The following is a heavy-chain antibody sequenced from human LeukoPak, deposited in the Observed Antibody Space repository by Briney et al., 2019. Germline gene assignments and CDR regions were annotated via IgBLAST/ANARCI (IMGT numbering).Heavy chain of an antibody. CDR3: ARDQIGYCSGGSCYTFEY. Sequence: GGSLRLSSAASGFTFSSYAMHWVRQAPGMGLEWVAVISYDGSNKYFADSVKGRWAISRDNSKNTLYLQMDSLRTEDTAVYYCARDQIGYCSGGSCYTFEYWGQGTLVSVSS. CDR2: ISYDGSNK. CDR1: GFTFSSYA. V-gene: IGHV3-30*09. D-gene: IGHD2-15*01. J-gene: IGHJ4*02.